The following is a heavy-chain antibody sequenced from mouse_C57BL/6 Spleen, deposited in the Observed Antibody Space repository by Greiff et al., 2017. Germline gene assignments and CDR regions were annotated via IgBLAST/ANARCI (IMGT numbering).Heavy chain of an antibody. Sequence: VQLQQPGAELVKPGASVKMSCKASGYTFTSYWMHWVKQRPGRGLEWIGRIDPTSGGTKYNEKFKSKATLTVDKPSSTAYMQLSSLTSEDSAVYYCARCDEYEVHAMDYWGQGASVTASS. CDR1: GYTFTSYW. V-gene: IGHV1-72*01. D-gene: IGHD2-3*01. J-gene: IGHJ4*01. CDR3: ARCDEYEVHAMDY. CDR2: IDPTSGGT.